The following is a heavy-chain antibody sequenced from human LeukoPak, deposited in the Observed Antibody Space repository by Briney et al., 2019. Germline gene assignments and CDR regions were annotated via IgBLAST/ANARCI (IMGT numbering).Heavy chain of an antibody. CDR2: IKEDGSET. J-gene: IGHJ4*02. CDR1: GFIFKKYW. CDR3: ARETPRRGETRDGYR. D-gene: IGHD5-24*01. V-gene: IGHV3-7*01. Sequence: GESLRLSCAASGFIFKKYWTNWVRQVPGKGLECLANIKEDGSETYYADSVKGRFTISRDNPKNLLFLQINSLRVEDTAVYYCARETPRRGETRDGYRWGQGTVVTVSS.